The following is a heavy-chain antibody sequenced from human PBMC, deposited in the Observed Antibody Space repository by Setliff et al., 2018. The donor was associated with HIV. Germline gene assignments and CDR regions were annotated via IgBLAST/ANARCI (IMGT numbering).Heavy chain of an antibody. CDR1: GGSMNNYY. J-gene: IGHJ4*02. V-gene: IGHV4-59*01. CDR2: IYENDYT. D-gene: IGHD3-10*01. CDR3: ARARMHRGVVAWSLYYFDY. Sequence: SETLSLTCIVSGGSMNNYYWNWVRQTPEKGLEWIGYIYENDYTHYTVSLRSRVTISMDTSKNQFSLTLRSVTAADRAIYYCARARMHRGVVAWSLYYFDYWGQGALVTVSS.